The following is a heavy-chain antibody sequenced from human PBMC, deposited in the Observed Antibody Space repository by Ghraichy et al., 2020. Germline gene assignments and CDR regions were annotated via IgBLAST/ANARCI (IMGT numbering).Heavy chain of an antibody. CDR1: GGSFSGYY. CDR3: ARGGSHIAARPPYYYYMDV. J-gene: IGHJ6*03. CDR2: INHSGST. Sequence: SETLSLTCAVYGGSFSGYYWSWIRQPPGKGLEWIGEINHSGSTNYNPSLKSRVTISVDTSKNQFSLKLSSVTAADTAVYYCARGGSHIAARPPYYYYMDVWGKGTTVTVSS. D-gene: IGHD6-6*01. V-gene: IGHV4-34*01.